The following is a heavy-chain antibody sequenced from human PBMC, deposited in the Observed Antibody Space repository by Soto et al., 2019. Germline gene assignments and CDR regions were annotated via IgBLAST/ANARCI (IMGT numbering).Heavy chain of an antibody. J-gene: IGHJ4*02. CDR2: INDYGTTI. CDR3: ARGGLEPFDY. D-gene: IGHD1-1*01. Sequence: PGGSLRLSCAASGFTLGNYWMHWVRQAPGKGLVWLSRINDYGTTINYAESVEGRFIISRDDAKSEVYLQMNNLRAEDSAVYYCARGGLEPFDYWGQGAPVTVSS. CDR1: GFTLGNYW. V-gene: IGHV3-74*01.